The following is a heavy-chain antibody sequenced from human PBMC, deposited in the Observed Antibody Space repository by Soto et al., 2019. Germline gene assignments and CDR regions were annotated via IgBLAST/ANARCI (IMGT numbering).Heavy chain of an antibody. Sequence: ASVKVSCKVSGYTLTELSMHWVRQAPGKGLEWMGGFDPEDGETIYAQKFQGRVTMTEDTSTDTAYMELSSLRSEDTAVYYCATSFLEWLLSYPYGMDVWGQGATVTVSS. J-gene: IGHJ6*02. CDR2: FDPEDGET. CDR3: ATSFLEWLLSYPYGMDV. CDR1: GYTLTELS. V-gene: IGHV1-24*01. D-gene: IGHD3-3*02.